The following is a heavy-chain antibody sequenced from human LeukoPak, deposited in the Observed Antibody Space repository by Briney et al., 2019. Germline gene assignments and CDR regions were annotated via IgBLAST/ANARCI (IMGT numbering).Heavy chain of an antibody. CDR3: ARERGIYSSSSYDY. Sequence: GGSLRLSCAASGFTFSSYSMNWVRQAPGKGLEWVSYISSSSSTIYYADSVMGRFTISRDNAKNSLYLQMNSLRDEDTAVYYCARERGIYSSSSYDYWGQGTLVTVSS. V-gene: IGHV3-48*02. CDR1: GFTFSSYS. J-gene: IGHJ4*02. D-gene: IGHD6-6*01. CDR2: ISSSSSTI.